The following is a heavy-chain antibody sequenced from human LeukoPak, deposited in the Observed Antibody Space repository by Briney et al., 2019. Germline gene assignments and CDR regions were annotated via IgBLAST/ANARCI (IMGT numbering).Heavy chain of an antibody. CDR3: ARDLGKKGDY. D-gene: IGHD7-27*01. CDR2: INPNSGGT. Sequence: ASVTVSFKASGYTSTGYYMHWVRQAPGQGLEWMGWINPNSGGTNYAQKFQGWVTMTRDTSISTAYMELSRLRSDDTAVYYCARDLGKKGDYWGQGTLVTVSS. CDR1: GYTSTGYY. J-gene: IGHJ4*02. V-gene: IGHV1-2*04.